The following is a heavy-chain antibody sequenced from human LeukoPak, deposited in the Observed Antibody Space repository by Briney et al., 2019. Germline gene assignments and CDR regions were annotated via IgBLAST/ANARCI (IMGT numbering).Heavy chain of an antibody. Sequence: PSETLSLTCTVSGGSVRGGSYYWDWIRQPPGKGLEWIGSIHYSGSTHYNPSLKSRVTISVDTSKNQFSLKLTSVTAADTAVYYCARRYVSFDYWGQGTLVTVSP. D-gene: IGHD3-16*01. CDR3: ARRYVSFDY. CDR1: GGSVRGGSYY. V-gene: IGHV4-39*01. J-gene: IGHJ4*02. CDR2: IHYSGST.